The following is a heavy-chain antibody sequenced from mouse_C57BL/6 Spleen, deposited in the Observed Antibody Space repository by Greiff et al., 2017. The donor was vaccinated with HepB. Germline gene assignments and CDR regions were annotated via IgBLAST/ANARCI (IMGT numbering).Heavy chain of an antibody. CDR1: GYTFTDYY. D-gene: IGHD3-2*02. V-gene: IGHV1-26*01. CDR2: INPNNGGT. J-gene: IGHJ3*01. CDR3: AWGRSGFGAY. Sequence: VQLKQSGPELVKPGASVKISCKASGYTFTDYYMNWVKQSHGKSLEWIGDINPNNGGTSYNQKFKGKATLTVDKSSSTAYMELRSLTSEDSAVYYCAWGRSGFGAYWGQGTLVTVSA.